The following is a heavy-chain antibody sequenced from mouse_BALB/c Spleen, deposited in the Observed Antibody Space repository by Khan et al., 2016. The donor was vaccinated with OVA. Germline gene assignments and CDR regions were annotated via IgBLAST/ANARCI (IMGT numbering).Heavy chain of an antibody. CDR3: TTAYYRYYFDY. J-gene: IGHJ2*01. Sequence: VQLQQPGAELGRPGSSVKLSCKTSGSTFTSYGIKWVKQRPGQGLEWIGYIYPGNGYTEYNEKFKGKAILTSDTSSSTASMQLRSLTSEDSAIYFGTTAYYRYYFDYWGQGTTLTVSS. CDR1: GSTFTSYG. CDR2: IYPGNGYT. D-gene: IGHD2-12*01. V-gene: IGHV1S134*01.